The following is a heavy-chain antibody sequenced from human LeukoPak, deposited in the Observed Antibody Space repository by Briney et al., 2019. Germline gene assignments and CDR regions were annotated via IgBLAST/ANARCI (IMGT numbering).Heavy chain of an antibody. CDR2: ISSSSSYT. V-gene: IGHV3-11*03. J-gene: IGHJ4*02. Sequence: GGPLRLSCAASGFTFSDYYMSWIRQAPGKGLEGVSYISSSSSYTNYADSVKGRFTISRDNVKNSLYLQMNSLRADDTAVYYCASPAAGTNSDYWGQGTLVTVSS. CDR3: ASPAAGTNSDY. CDR1: GFTFSDYY. D-gene: IGHD6-13*01.